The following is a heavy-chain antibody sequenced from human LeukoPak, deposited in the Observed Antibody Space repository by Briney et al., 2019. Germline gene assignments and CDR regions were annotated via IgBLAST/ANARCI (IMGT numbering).Heavy chain of an antibody. J-gene: IGHJ6*03. Sequence: ASVKVSCKASGYTFTSYGISWVRQAPGQGLEWMGWISAYNGNTNYAQKLQGRVTMTTDTSTSTAYMELRSLRSDDTAVYYCARHVGSSGTAYYYYYYMDVWGKGTTVTVSS. CDR3: ARHVGSSGTAYYYYYYMDV. V-gene: IGHV1-18*01. CDR2: ISAYNGNT. CDR1: GYTFTSYG. D-gene: IGHD3-22*01.